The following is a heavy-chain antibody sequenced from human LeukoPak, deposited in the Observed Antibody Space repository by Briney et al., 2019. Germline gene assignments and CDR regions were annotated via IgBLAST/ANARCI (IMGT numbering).Heavy chain of an antibody. J-gene: IGHJ6*03. V-gene: IGHV3-20*04. CDR3: ARDYGSGSYDSYYYYYMDV. CDR1: GFTFDDYG. CDR2: INWNGGST. D-gene: IGHD3-10*01. Sequence: PGGSLRLSCAASGFTFDDYGMSWVRQAPGKGLEWVSGINWNGGSTGYADSVKGRFTISRDNAKNSLYLQMNSLRAEDTALYYCARDYGSGSYDSYYYYYMDVWGKGTTVTVSS.